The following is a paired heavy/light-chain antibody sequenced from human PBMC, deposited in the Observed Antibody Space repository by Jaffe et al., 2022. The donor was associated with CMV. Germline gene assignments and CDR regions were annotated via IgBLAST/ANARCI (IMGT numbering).Heavy chain of an antibody. J-gene: IGHJ4*02. CDR3: APSRQIDY. CDR1: GFNFNDYA. CDR2: ITTGGTT. V-gene: IGHV3-23*01. Sequence: EVQLLESGGGLVQSGGSLRLSCAASGFNFNDYAMTWVRQAAGKGLEWVSTITTGGTTSYADSAKGRFTISRDNSITTLYLQMNSLRAEDTAVYYCAPSRQIDYWGQGTLVTVSS.
Light chain of an antibody. Sequence: QSALTQPASVSGSPGQSITISCTGTRSDVGGYNYVSWYQQHPGKAPKLIIYDVSNRPSGVSNRFSGSKSGNTASLTISGLHTDDEADYYCSSYTSTFTRVFGGGTKLTVL. CDR2: DVS. V-gene: IGLV2-14*01. CDR1: RSDVGGYNY. CDR3: SSYTSTFTRV. J-gene: IGLJ3*02.